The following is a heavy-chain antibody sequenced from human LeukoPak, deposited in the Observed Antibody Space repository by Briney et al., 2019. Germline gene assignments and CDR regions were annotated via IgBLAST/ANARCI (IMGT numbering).Heavy chain of an antibody. CDR3: ARGLGTGAFDI. CDR1: GGSISSYY. Sequence: PSETLSLTCTVSGGSISSYYWSWIRQPPGKGLEWIGYIYYSGSTYYNPSLKSRVTISVDTSKNQFSLKLSSVTAADTAVYYCARGLGTGAFDIWGQGTMVTVSS. J-gene: IGHJ3*02. V-gene: IGHV4-59*12. CDR2: IYYSGST. D-gene: IGHD3/OR15-3a*01.